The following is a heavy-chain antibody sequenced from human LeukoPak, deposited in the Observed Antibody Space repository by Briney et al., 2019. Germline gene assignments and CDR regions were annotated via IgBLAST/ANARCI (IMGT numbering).Heavy chain of an antibody. V-gene: IGHV3-74*01. D-gene: IGHD2-2*01. CDR2: NNPDGSST. CDR3: ARGGKLEPTAMPT. CDR1: GFTFSSYA. J-gene: IGHJ5*02. Sequence: GGSLRLSCTASGFTFSSYAMSWVRQAPGKGPVWLSRNNPDGSSTTYADSVKGRFTISRDNAKNMLYLQINSLRVEDTAIYYCARGGKLEPTAMPTWGQGSLVVVSS.